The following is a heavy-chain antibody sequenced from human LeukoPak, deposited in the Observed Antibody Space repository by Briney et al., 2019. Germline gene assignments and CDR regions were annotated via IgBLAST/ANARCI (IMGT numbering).Heavy chain of an antibody. V-gene: IGHV5-51*01. D-gene: IGHD1-20*01. J-gene: IGHJ5*02. Sequence: GESLKISCKGSGYSFSKYWIGWVRQMPGKGLEWMGIIYPGDSDTRYSPSFQGQVTISADKSINTAYLQWSSLKASDNAMYYCVRRGTLGGNWNDNWFDPWGQGTLVTVSS. CDR2: IYPGDSDT. CDR1: GYSFSKYW. CDR3: VRRGTLGGNWNDNWFDP.